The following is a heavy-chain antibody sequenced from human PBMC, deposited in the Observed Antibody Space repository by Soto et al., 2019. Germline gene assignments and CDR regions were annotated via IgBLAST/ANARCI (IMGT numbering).Heavy chain of an antibody. CDR1: GGTFSSYA. CDR3: ARDFRRYGGYDY. D-gene: IGHD4-17*01. CDR2: IIPIFGTA. J-gene: IGHJ4*02. Sequence: QVQLVQSGAEVKKPGSSVKVSCKASGGTFSSYAISWVRQAPGQGLEWMGGIIPIFGTANYAQKFQGRVTITEDESTSTDYMERSSLRSEDTAVYYSARDFRRYGGYDYWGQGTLVTVSS. V-gene: IGHV1-69*12.